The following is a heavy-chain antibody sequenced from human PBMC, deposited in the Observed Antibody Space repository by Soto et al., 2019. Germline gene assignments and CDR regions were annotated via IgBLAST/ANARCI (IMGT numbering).Heavy chain of an antibody. CDR3: ARGARSLYYYYGMDV. J-gene: IGHJ6*02. D-gene: IGHD1-26*01. CDR1: GCTFRSYP. V-gene: IGHV3-30-3*01. CDR2: ISYDGSNK. Sequence: LILSCAASGCTFRSYPMHWVRQAPCKGLEWVAVISYDGSNKYYADSVKGRFTISRDNSKNTLYLQMNSLRAEDTAVYYCARGARSLYYYYGMDVWGQGTTVTVSS.